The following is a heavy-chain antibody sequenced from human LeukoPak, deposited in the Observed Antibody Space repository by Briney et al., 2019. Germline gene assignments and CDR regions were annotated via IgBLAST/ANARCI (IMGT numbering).Heavy chain of an antibody. CDR2: IYHSGST. V-gene: IGHV4-38-2*02. CDR3: ARPAAAGPYYFDY. J-gene: IGHJ4*02. CDR1: GYSISSGYY. Sequence: SETLSLTCTVSGYSISSGYYWGWIRQPPGKGLEWIGSIYHSGSTYYNPSLKSRVTISVDTSKNQFSLKLSSVTAADTAVYYCARPAAAGPYYFDYWGQGTLVTVSS. D-gene: IGHD6-13*01.